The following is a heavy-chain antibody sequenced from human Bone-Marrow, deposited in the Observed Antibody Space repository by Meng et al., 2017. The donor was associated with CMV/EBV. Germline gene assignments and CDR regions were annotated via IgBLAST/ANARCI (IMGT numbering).Heavy chain of an antibody. CDR1: GFTFSSYA. D-gene: IGHD2-2*01. V-gene: IGHV3-30-3*01. CDR2: ISYDGSNK. J-gene: IGHJ6*02. CDR3: ARGGAGGPIVVVPAATIYYYYGMDV. Sequence: GGSLRLSCAASGFTFSSYAMHWVRQAPGKGLEWVAVISYDGSNKYYADSVKGRFTISRDNSKNTLYLQMNSLRAEDTAVYYCARGGAGGPIVVVPAATIYYYYGMDVWGQGTTVTVSS.